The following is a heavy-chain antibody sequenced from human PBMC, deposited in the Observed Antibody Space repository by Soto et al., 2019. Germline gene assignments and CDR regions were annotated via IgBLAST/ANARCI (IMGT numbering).Heavy chain of an antibody. J-gene: IGHJ6*04. CDR2: IIPIFGTA. V-gene: IGHV1-69*06. D-gene: IGHD1-1*01. CDR3: ARAWRQDDERDPRDDSYYGMVC. Sequence: YSVQVSCKGSGGTFSSYAISWVRQAPGQGLEWMGGIIPIFGTANYAQKFQGRVTITADKSTSTAYMELSSLRSEDTAVYYCARAWRQDDERDPRDDSYYGMVCRGKRTTVTVSS. CDR1: GGTFSSYA.